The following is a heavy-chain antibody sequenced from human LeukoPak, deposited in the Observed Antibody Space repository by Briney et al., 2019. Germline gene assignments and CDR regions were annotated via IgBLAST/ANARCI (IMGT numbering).Heavy chain of an antibody. J-gene: IGHJ4*02. CDR1: GGSISSGSYY. CDR2: IYTSGST. Sequence: PSETLSLTCTVSGGSISSGSYYWSWIRQPAGKGLEWIGRIYTSGSTNYNPSLKSRVTISVDTSKNQFSLKLSSVTAADTAVYYCARGAVPFLTYYYDSSGYYAYFDYWGQGTLVTVSS. D-gene: IGHD3-22*01. V-gene: IGHV4-61*02. CDR3: ARGAVPFLTYYYDSSGYYAYFDY.